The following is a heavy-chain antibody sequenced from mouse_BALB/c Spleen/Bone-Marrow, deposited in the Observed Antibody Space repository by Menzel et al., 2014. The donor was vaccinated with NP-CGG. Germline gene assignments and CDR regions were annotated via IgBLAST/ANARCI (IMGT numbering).Heavy chain of an antibody. Sequence: EVKLVESGGGLVQPGGSRKLSCAASGFTFSSFGMHWVRQAPEKGLEWVAYISNGSSPIYYADTVKGRFTISRDNPKNTLFLQMTSLRSEDTAMYYCARSHFYGNYFDYWGQGTTLTVSS. J-gene: IGHJ2*01. CDR3: ARSHFYGNYFDY. CDR1: GFTFSSFG. CDR2: ISNGSSPI. D-gene: IGHD2-1*01. V-gene: IGHV5-17*02.